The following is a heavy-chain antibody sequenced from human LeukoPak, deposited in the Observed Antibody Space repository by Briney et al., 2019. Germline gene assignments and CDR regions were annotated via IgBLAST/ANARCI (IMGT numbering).Heavy chain of an antibody. CDR1: GGSISSCY. CDR3: ARASYDSSGSNAFDI. Sequence: SETLSLTCTVCGGSISSCYWSWIRQPAVKGLEWIGRIYTSGSTNYNPSLKSRVTISVDKSKNQFSLKMSSVTAADTAVYYCARASYDSSGSNAFDIWGQGTMVTVSS. J-gene: IGHJ3*02. V-gene: IGHV4-4*07. D-gene: IGHD3-22*01. CDR2: IYTSGST.